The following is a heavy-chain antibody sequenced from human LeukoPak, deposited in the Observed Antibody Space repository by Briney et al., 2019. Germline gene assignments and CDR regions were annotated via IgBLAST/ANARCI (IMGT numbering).Heavy chain of an antibody. J-gene: IGHJ4*02. Sequence: GGSLRLSCAASGFTFSDHLIHWVRQAPGKGLEWVALVSKDGSRKYYADSVKGRFTISRDNSINTLYLQMSSLRAEDTAVSYCARDGGTIPEVVNYHFDSWGQGTLVNVSS. CDR2: VSKDGSRK. CDR3: ARDGGTIPEVVNYHFDS. CDR1: GFTFSDHL. D-gene: IGHD3-3*01. V-gene: IGHV3-30*15.